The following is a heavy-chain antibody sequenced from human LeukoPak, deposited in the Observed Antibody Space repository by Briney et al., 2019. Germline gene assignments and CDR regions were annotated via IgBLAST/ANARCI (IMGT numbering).Heavy chain of an antibody. D-gene: IGHD1-20*01. CDR2: IYTSGST. Sequence: SQTLSLTCTVSGGSISSGSYYWSWIRQPAGKGLEWIGRIYTSGSTNYNPSLKSRVTISVDTSKNQFSLKLSSVTAADTAVYYCARGMRDNSQDNWFDPWGQRTLVTVSS. J-gene: IGHJ5*02. V-gene: IGHV4-61*02. CDR1: GGSISSGSYY. CDR3: ARGMRDNSQDNWFDP.